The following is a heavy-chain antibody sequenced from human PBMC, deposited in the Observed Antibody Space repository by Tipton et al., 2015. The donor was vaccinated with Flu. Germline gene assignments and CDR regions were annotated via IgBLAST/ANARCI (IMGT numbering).Heavy chain of an antibody. J-gene: IGHJ5*02. CDR2: IYTSGST. CDR1: GDSISSGTYY. CDR3: ARDLGDFPSPVPNWFDP. Sequence: TLSLTCTVSGDSISSGTYYWRWFRQPAGKGLEWIGRIYTSGSTSYNSSLKSRVTISLDTSKNQFSLKLSSVTAADTAIYYCARDLGDFPSPVPNWFDPWGRGTLVTVSS. V-gene: IGHV4-61*02. D-gene: IGHD3-16*01.